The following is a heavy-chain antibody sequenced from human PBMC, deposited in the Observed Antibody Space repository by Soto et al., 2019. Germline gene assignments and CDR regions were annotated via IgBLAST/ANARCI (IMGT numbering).Heavy chain of an antibody. J-gene: IGHJ5*02. CDR2: IIPIFCTA. D-gene: IGHD2-2*01. V-gene: IGHV1-69*06. CDR1: GGTFRSSA. Sequence: WKASGGTFRSSAISLVRHAPVQGLEWMGGIIPIFCTANYAQKFQCRVTITADKSTSTAYMEMSSLRYEDTAVYYCAIDVRIATSALFCFVSLGQG. CDR3: AIDVRIATSALFCFVS.